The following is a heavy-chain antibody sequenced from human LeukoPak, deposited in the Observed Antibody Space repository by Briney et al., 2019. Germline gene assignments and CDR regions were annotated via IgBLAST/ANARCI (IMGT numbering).Heavy chain of an antibody. Sequence: GESLKISFKISGYRLTNNWIGWVRQVPGKGLEWMGLIYPGYSDAKYSPSFQGQCTLSVDTSISTAYLQLGGLRASDTAIYYCVRFALSSSLDHWGQGTLVTVAS. CDR1: GYRLTNNW. J-gene: IGHJ5*02. V-gene: IGHV5-51*01. D-gene: IGHD6-13*01. CDR3: VRFALSSSLDH. CDR2: IYPGYSDA.